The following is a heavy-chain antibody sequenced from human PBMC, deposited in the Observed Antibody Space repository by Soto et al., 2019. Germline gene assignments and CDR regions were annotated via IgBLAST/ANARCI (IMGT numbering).Heavy chain of an antibody. CDR1: GFTVSNTY. CDR2: IYTAGGT. Sequence: EVQLVETGGGLIQPGGSLRLSCAASGFTVSNTYMTWVRQPPGKGLECVSVIYTAGGTNYADSVKGRFIISRDNSKNTLYLQMNSLIAEDTAVYYCARALPVAKGGFDPWGQGTLVTVSS. V-gene: IGHV3-53*02. J-gene: IGHJ5*02. CDR3: ARALPVAKGGFDP. D-gene: IGHD2-2*01.